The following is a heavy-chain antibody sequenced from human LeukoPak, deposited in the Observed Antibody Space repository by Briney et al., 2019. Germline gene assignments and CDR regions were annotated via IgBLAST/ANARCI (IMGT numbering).Heavy chain of an antibody. Sequence: GRSLRLSCAASGFTFSSYGMHWVRQAPGKGLEWVAVIWYDGSNKYYADSVKGRFTISRDNSKNTLYLQMNSLRAEDTAVYYCARFLVVPAAIYYYYGMDVWGQGTTVTVSS. J-gene: IGHJ6*02. CDR2: IWYDGSNK. D-gene: IGHD2-2*01. CDR3: ARFLVVPAAIYYYYGMDV. CDR1: GFTFSSYG. V-gene: IGHV3-33*01.